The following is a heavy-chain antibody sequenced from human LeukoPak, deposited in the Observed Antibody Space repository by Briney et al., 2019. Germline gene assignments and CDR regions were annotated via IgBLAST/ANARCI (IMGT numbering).Heavy chain of an antibody. J-gene: IGHJ6*02. CDR3: VNRDGGWLQSSGMDV. V-gene: IGHV3-30*03. Sequence: GGSLRLSCAASGFTFSSYGMHWVRQAPGKGLEWVAVISYDGSNKYYADSVKGRFTISRDNSKNTLYLQMHSLRVEDTAIYYCVNRDGGWLQSSGMDVWGQGTAVTVPS. CDR2: ISYDGSNK. D-gene: IGHD5-24*01. CDR1: GFTFSSYG.